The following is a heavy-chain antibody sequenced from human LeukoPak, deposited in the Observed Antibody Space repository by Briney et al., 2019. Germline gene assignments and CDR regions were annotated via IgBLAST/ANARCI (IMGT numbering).Heavy chain of an antibody. CDR3: ASYSGSYYVRYYGMDV. CDR1: GYTFTSYG. J-gene: IGHJ6*02. V-gene: IGHV1-18*01. Sequence: ASVTVSCKASGYTFTSYGISWVRQAPGQGLEWMGWISAYNGNTNYAQKLQGRVTMTTDTSTSTAYMELRSLRSDDTAVYYCASYSGSYYVRYYGMDVWGQGTTVTVSS. CDR2: ISAYNGNT. D-gene: IGHD1-26*01.